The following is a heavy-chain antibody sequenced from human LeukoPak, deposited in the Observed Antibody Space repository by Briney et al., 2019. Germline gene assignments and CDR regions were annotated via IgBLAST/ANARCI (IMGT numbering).Heavy chain of an antibody. V-gene: IGHV3-48*04. J-gene: IGHJ4*02. CDR3: ARDLHGSGSYGTFDY. CDR2: ISSSSSTI. CDR1: GFTLSSYS. Sequence: GGSLRLSCAASGFTLSSYSMNWVRQAPGKGLEWVSFISSSSSTIYYADSVKGRFTISRDNAKNSLYLQMNSLRAEDTAVYYCARDLHGSGSYGTFDYWGQGTLVTVSS. D-gene: IGHD3-10*01.